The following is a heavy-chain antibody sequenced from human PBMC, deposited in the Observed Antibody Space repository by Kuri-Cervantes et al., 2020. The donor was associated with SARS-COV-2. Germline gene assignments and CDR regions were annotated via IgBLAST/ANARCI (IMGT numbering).Heavy chain of an antibody. CDR2: IIPIFGTA. D-gene: IGHD6-13*01. J-gene: IGHJ5*02. Sequence: SVKVSCKASGGTFSSYAISWVRQAPGQGLEWMGGIIPIFGTANYAKKFQGRVTITADESTSTAYMELSSLRSEDTAVYYCARDRYEQLVLFNWFDPWGQGTLVTVSS. V-gene: IGHV1-69*13. CDR1: GGTFSSYA. CDR3: ARDRYEQLVLFNWFDP.